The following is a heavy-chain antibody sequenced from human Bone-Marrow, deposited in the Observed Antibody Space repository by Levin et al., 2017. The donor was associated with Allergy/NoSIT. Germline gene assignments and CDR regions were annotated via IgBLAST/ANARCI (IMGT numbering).Heavy chain of an antibody. J-gene: IGHJ4*02. D-gene: IGHD6-13*01. V-gene: IGHV3-74*01. CDR2: IKSDGTT. Sequence: LSLTCVASGFTVRSYWMYWVRQVPGKGLMYVSRIKSDGTTNYEESVEGRFTISRDSAKNTLYLQMNSLRVEDTGVYYCAASSIFWGQGALVTVSS. CDR1: GFTVRSYW. CDR3: AASSIF.